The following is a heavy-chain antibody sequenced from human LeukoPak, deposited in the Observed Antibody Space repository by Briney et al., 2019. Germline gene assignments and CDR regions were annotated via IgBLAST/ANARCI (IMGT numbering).Heavy chain of an antibody. Sequence: SETLSLTCTVSGASISSTTYYWGWIRQPPRKGLEWIASIYYSGSTYYNPSLKSRVTISVDTSKNQFSLKLSSVTAADTAVYYCARLWSTDCSGGTCPHQPNYWGQGILVTVSS. CDR2: IYYSGST. CDR3: ARLWSTDCSGGTCPHQPNY. V-gene: IGHV4-39*01. D-gene: IGHD2-15*01. J-gene: IGHJ4*02. CDR1: GASISSTTYY.